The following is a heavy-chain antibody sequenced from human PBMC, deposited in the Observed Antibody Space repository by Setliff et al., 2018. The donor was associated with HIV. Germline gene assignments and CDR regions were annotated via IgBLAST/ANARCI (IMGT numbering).Heavy chain of an antibody. CDR2: IYFSGST. CDR3: AVLTTGYYFDY. D-gene: IGHD4-17*01. Sequence: SETLSLTCHVSGGSISNGGYYWSWIRQHPGTGLEWIAYIYFSGSTYYNPSLESRVTVSLDMSKNQFSLRLSSVTAADTAVYYCAVLTTGYYFDYWGQGTLVTVSS. CDR1: GGSISNGGYY. J-gene: IGHJ4*01. V-gene: IGHV4-31*03.